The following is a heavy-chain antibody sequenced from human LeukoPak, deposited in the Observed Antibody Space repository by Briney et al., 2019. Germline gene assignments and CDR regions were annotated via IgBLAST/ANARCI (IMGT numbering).Heavy chain of an antibody. CDR2: IKQDGSEK. Sequence: GGSLRLSCAASGFTFSSYWMSWVRRAPGKGLEWVANIKQDGSEKYYVDSVKGRFTISRDNAKNSLYLQMNSLRAEDTAVYYCARVAHTPMIVVAQEIDYWGQGTLVTVSS. J-gene: IGHJ4*02. CDR3: ARVAHTPMIVVAQEIDY. CDR1: GFTFSSYW. V-gene: IGHV3-7*01. D-gene: IGHD3-22*01.